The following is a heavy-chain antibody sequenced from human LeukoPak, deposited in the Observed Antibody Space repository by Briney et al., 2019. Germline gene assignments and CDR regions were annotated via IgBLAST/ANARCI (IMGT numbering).Heavy chain of an antibody. V-gene: IGHV4-31*03. J-gene: IGHJ4*02. CDR1: GGSISSGGYY. CDR3: ARLRGYTDGPPGY. CDR2: IYYSGST. Sequence: PSETLSLTCTVSGGSISSGGYYWSWIRQHPGKGLEWIGYIYYSGSTYYNPSLKSRVTISVDTSKNQFSLKLSSVTAADTAVYFCARLRGYTDGPPGYWGQGTLVTVSS. D-gene: IGHD5-18*01.